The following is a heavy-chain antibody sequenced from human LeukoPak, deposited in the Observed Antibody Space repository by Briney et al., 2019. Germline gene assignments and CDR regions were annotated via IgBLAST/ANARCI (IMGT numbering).Heavy chain of an antibody. CDR3: ARDPANQIPSYYLDY. CDR2: ITYDGSNK. J-gene: IGHJ4*02. Sequence: PGGSLRLSCAASGFTFSSYAMHWVRQAPGKELEWVVVITYDGSNKYYADSVKGRFTLSRDNSKNTLSLQMNSLRAEDTAVYYCARDPANQIPSYYLDYWGQGTLVTVSS. CDR1: GFTFSSYA. V-gene: IGHV3-30-3*01. D-gene: IGHD2-2*01.